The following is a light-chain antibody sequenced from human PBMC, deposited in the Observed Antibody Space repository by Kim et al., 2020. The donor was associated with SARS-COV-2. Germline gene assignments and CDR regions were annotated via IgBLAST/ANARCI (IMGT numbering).Light chain of an antibody. CDR3: EQRSSWPLT. CDR2: DAS. V-gene: IGKV3-11*01. J-gene: IGKJ4*01. CDR1: QSVGTF. Sequence: SLSPGERATLSCRVSQSVGTFLAWYQQKSGQAPRLLIYDASNRATGTPARFSGSGSGTDFTLTISSLEPEDFALYYCEQRSSWPLTFGGGTKLEI.